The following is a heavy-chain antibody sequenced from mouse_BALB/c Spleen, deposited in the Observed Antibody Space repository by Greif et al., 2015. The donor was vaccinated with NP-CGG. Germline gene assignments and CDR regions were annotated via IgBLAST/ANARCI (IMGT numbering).Heavy chain of an antibody. Sequence: EVKLVESGGGLVQPGGSRKLSCAASGFTFSSFGMHWVRQAPEKGLEWVAYISSGSSTIYYADTVKGRFTISRDNPKNTLFLQMTSRRSEDTAMYYCARGDYWGQGTSVTVSS. CDR2: ISSGSSTI. CDR1: GFTFSSFG. CDR3: ARGDY. J-gene: IGHJ4*01. V-gene: IGHV5-17*02.